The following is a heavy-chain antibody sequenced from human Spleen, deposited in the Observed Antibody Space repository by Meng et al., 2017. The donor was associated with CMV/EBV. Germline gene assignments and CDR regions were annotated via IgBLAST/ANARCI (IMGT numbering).Heavy chain of an antibody. D-gene: IGHD3-22*01. Sequence: GGCLRLSCAASGFTFSSYEMNWVRQAPGKGLEWVSYISSSGSTIYYSDSVKVRFTISRDNAKNSLYLQMNSLRAEDTAVYYCARGGYYYDSSGYQPFGYWGQGTLVTVSS. J-gene: IGHJ4*02. CDR2: ISSSGSTI. CDR1: GFTFSSYE. V-gene: IGHV3-48*03. CDR3: ARGGYYYDSSGYQPFGY.